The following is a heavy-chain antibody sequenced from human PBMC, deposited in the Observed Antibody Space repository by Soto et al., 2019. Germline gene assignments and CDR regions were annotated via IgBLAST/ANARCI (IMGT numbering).Heavy chain of an antibody. D-gene: IGHD2-21*02. V-gene: IGHV4-30-4*01. CDR2: IYYSGST. J-gene: IGHJ5*02. Sequence: PSETLSLTCTVSGGSISSGDYNWSWIRQPPGKGLEWIGYIYYSGSTYYNPSLKSRVTISVDTSKNQFSLKLSSVTAADTAVYYCARSGGDWVPNWFDPWGQGTLVTVS. CDR1: GGSISSGDYN. CDR3: ARSGGDWVPNWFDP.